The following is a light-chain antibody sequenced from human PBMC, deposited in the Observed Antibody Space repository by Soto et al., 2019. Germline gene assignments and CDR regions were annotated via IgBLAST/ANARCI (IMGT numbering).Light chain of an antibody. J-gene: IGLJ1*01. CDR3: SAYTVSRTYV. Sequence: QSVLTQPASVCGSPGQSVTISCTGTSSDVGAYNFVSWHQQHPGKAPKLMIYNVYDRPSGISYRFSGSKSGNTASLTISGLQGEDEADYYCSAYTVSRTYVFGTGTKVTVL. CDR2: NVY. V-gene: IGLV2-14*03. CDR1: SSDVGAYNF.